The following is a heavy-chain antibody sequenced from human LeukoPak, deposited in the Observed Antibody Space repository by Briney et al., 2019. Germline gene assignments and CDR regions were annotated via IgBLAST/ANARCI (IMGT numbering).Heavy chain of an antibody. V-gene: IGHV3-23*01. CDR3: AKGIDDFWSGYPFDY. Sequence: GGSLRLSCSASGFTFSSYAMSWVRQAPGKGLEWVSAISGSGGSTYCADSVKGRFTISRDNSKNTLYLQMNSLRAEDTAVYYCAKGIDDFWSGYPFDYWGQGTLVTVSS. CDR2: ISGSGGST. CDR1: GFTFSSYA. J-gene: IGHJ4*02. D-gene: IGHD3-3*01.